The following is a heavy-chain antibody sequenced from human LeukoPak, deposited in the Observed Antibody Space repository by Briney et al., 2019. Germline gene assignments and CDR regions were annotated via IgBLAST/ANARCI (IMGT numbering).Heavy chain of an antibody. CDR3: ARGTYYDFWSGSYYFDY. D-gene: IGHD3-3*01. Sequence: SETLSLTCTVSGGSISSSSYYWGWIRQPPGKGLEWIGSIYYSGSTYYNPSLKSRVTISVDTSKNQFSLKLSSVTAADTAVYYCARGTYYDFWSGSYYFDYWGQGTLVTVSS. J-gene: IGHJ4*02. V-gene: IGHV4-39*01. CDR1: GGSISSSSYY. CDR2: IYYSGST.